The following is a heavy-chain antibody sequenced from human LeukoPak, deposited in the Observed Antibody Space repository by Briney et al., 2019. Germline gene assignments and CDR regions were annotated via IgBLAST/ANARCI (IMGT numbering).Heavy chain of an antibody. V-gene: IGHV1-2*02. CDR3: AKDYASSGYYSP. CDR1: GYTFTGYY. D-gene: IGHD3-22*01. J-gene: IGHJ5*02. CDR2: INPNSGGT. Sequence: ASVKVSYKASGYTFTGYYMHWVRQAPGQGLEWMGWINPNSGGTNYAQKFQGRVTMTRDTSISTAYMELRSLRSDDTAVYYCAKDYASSGYYSPWGQGTLVTVSS.